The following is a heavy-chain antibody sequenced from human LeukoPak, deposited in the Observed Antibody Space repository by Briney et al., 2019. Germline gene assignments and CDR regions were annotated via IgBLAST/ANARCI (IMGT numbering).Heavy chain of an antibody. CDR1: GFSFSNHW. CDR2: IKEDGSEK. V-gene: IGHV3-7*01. J-gene: IGHJ4*02. D-gene: IGHD3-22*01. Sequence: GGSLRLSCAASGFSFSNHWMTWVRQAPGKGLEWVANIKEDGSEKYYVDSLKGRFTISRDNAKNSLYLQMNSLRAEDTAVYYCARDLSQTYYYDSSGYSFDYWGQGTLVTVSS. CDR3: ARDLSQTYYYDSSGYSFDY.